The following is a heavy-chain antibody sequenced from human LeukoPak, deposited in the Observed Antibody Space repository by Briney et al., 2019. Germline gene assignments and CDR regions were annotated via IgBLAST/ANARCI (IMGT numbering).Heavy chain of an antibody. CDR3: ARDCDIVVAPAAMGFDY. CDR2: IAYDGSNI. V-gene: IGHV3-30-3*01. D-gene: IGHD2-2*01. J-gene: IGHJ4*02. CDR1: GFTFSSYA. Sequence: PGGSLRLSCAASGFTFSSYAMHWVRQAPGKGLGWEAVIAYDGSNICSADSVKGRFTISRDNSKNTLYLQMNSLRAEDTAVYYCARDCDIVVAPAAMGFDYWGQGTLVTVSS.